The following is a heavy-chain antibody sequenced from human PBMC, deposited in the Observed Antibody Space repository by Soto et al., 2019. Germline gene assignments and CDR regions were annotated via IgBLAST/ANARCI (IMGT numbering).Heavy chain of an antibody. CDR3: ARRYGDYFDY. Sequence: SETLSLTCAVSGGSISSGGYSWSWIRQPPGKGLEWIGYIYYSGNTNYNPSLQSRVTISVDTSKNQFSLKLNSVTAADTAVYYCARRYGDYFDYWGQGTLVTVPQ. CDR2: IYYSGNT. CDR1: GGSISSGGYS. J-gene: IGHJ4*02. V-gene: IGHV4-61*08. D-gene: IGHD4-17*01.